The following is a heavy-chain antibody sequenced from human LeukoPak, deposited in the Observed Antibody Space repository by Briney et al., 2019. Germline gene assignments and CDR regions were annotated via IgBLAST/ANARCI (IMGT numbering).Heavy chain of an antibody. CDR2: MSSDRNAI. CDR1: GFAFTAYL. Sequence: GGSLRLSCAASGFAFTAYLIHWVRQPPGKGLEWVAVMSSDRNAIFYADSVRGRFTISRDNSKNTLYLQVNSLRVEDTAVYYCVREGEHFDYWGQGTLVTVSS. J-gene: IGHJ4*02. V-gene: IGHV3-30-3*01. D-gene: IGHD1/OR15-1a*01. CDR3: VREGEHFDY.